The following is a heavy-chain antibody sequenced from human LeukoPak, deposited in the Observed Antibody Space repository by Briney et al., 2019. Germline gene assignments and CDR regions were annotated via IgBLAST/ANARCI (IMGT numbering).Heavy chain of an antibody. CDR3: AKGENAFDI. V-gene: IGHV3-23*01. Sequence: PGGSLRLSCAASGFTFSSYAISWVRQAPGQGLEWVGAISARGGSTYYADSVQGRFTITRDNSKNTLYLKMNSLRAEDSAVYCCAKGENAFDIWGKGTMVTVSS. J-gene: IGHJ3*02. CDR2: ISARGGST. CDR1: GFTFSSYA.